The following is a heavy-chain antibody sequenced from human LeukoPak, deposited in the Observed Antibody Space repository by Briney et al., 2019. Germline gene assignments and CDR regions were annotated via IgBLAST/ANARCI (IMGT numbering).Heavy chain of an antibody. J-gene: IGHJ5*02. CDR2: ISSSGDYT. Sequence: GGSLRLSCAASGFIFSNYAMSWVRQAPQKGLEWVSSISSSGDYTFYAGSVKGRFTISRDNSKNTLYLQMNSLRAEDTAIYYCAKDRPNHLESNGHYYRRDGDHWGQGTLVTVSS. CDR3: AKDRPNHLESNGHYYRRDGDH. CDR1: GFIFSNYA. D-gene: IGHD3-22*01. V-gene: IGHV3-23*01.